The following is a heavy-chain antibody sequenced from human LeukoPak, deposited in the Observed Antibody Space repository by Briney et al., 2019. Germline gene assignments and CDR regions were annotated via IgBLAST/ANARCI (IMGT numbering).Heavy chain of an antibody. D-gene: IGHD3-9*01. V-gene: IGHV1-8*03. CDR2: MNPNSGNT. CDR1: GYTFTSYD. J-gene: IGHJ3*02. CDR3: ARGVLIQGRGAFDI. Sequence: GASVKVSCKASGYTFTSYDINWVRQATGQGLEWMGWMNPNSGNTGYAQKFQGRVTITRNTSISTAYMELSSLTYDDTAVYYCARGVLIQGRGAFDIWGQGAMVTVSS.